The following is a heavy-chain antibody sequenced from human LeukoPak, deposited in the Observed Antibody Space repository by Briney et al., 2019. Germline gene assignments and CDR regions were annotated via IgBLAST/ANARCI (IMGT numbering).Heavy chain of an antibody. CDR3: ARTPGSSDYRGYQYWHFDL. D-gene: IGHD5-12*01. CDR1: GYSFSTYW. CDR2: IHPGNSDT. J-gene: IGHJ2*01. V-gene: IGHV5-51*01. Sequence: GESLKISCKGTGYSFSTYWVVWVRQMPGKGLEWMGIIHPGNSDTRYSPSFQGQVTISADKSITTAYLQWSSLKASDTAMYYCARTPGSSDYRGYQYWHFDLWGCGTLVTVSS.